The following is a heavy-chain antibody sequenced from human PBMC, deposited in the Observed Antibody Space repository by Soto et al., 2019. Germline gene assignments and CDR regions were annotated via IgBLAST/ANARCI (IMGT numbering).Heavy chain of an antibody. CDR1: GGTFSSYA. CDR2: IIPIFGTA. J-gene: IGHJ4*02. CDR3: ARDHLGYYDILTGYPDLYYFDY. D-gene: IGHD3-9*01. Sequence: SVKVSCKASGGTFSSYAISWVRQAPGQGLEWMGGIIPIFGTANYAQKFQGRVTITADESTSTAYMELSSLRSEDTAVYYCARDHLGYYDILTGYPDLYYFDYWGQGTLVTVSS. V-gene: IGHV1-69*13.